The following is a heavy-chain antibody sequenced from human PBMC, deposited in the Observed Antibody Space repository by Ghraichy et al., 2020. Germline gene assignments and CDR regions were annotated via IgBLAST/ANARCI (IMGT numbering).Heavy chain of an antibody. J-gene: IGHJ6*02. D-gene: IGHD2-21*01. V-gene: IGHV3-74*01. Sequence: GGSLNISCAASGFTFSSYWMHWVRQAPGKGLVWVSRINSDGGSTTYVDSVKGRFTISKDNAKNTLYLQMNSLRAEDTAVYYCVKDLVGGGFGAYGMDVWGQGTTVTVSS. CDR3: VKDLVGGGFGAYGMDV. CDR2: INSDGGST. CDR1: GFTFSSYW.